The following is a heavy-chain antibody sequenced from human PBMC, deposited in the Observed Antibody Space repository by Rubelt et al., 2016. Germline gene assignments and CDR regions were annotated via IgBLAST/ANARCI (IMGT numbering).Heavy chain of an antibody. CDR1: GGSVSGYF. CDR2: VNYGGDG. D-gene: IGHD5-24*01. CDR3: TRRQMASSRRDY. Sequence: QVQLQQWGAGLLKPSETLSLTCAVYGGSVSGYFWTWIRQAPGKGLEWIGAVNYGGDGKYKPSLKSRLTISMHTSKDQFSLKLSSVTAADTAVYYCTRRQMASSRRDYWGQGTLVTVSS. J-gene: IGHJ4*02. V-gene: IGHV4-34*01.